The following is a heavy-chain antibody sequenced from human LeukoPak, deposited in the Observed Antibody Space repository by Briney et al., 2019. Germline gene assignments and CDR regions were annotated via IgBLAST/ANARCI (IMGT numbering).Heavy chain of an antibody. CDR2: IYYSGST. CDR3: ARAYCSSASCYGGDYYYYMGV. J-gene: IGHJ6*03. CDR1: GGSISSGDYY. D-gene: IGHD2-2*01. Sequence: SQTLSLTCTVSGGSISSGDYYWSWIRQPPGKGLEWIGYIYYSGSTYYNPSLKSRVTISVDTSKHQFSLKLRSVTAADTAVYYCARAYCSSASCYGGDYYYYMGVWGKGTTVTVAS. V-gene: IGHV4-30-4*08.